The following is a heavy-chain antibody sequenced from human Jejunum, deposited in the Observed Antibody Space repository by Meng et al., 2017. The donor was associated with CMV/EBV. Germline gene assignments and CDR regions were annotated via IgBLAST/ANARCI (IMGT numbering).Heavy chain of an antibody. CDR2: SKRKSDSDAT. CDR1: VSLSDHF. CDR3: ARATVYSDVYYVDY. J-gene: IGHJ4*02. D-gene: IGHD6-13*01. V-gene: IGHV3-72*01. Sequence: VSLSDHFMHWVRQAPGKGLEWVGRSKRKSDSDATEYAASVKGRFTISRDDSKNSLYLQMNSLTIEDTAVYYCARATVYSDVYYVDYWGQGTLVTVSS.